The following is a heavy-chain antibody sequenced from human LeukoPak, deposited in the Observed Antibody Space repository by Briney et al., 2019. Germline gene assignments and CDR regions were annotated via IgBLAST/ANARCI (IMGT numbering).Heavy chain of an antibody. V-gene: IGHV1-2*02. CDR1: GYTFTDYY. J-gene: IGHJ5*02. Sequence: VASVKVSCKASGYTFTDYYIHWVRQAPGQGLEWMGWTNPNTGVISYAQKFQGRVTMTIDTSISTAYMELSRLRSDDTALYYCARLWFGESVPDPWGQGTLVTVSS. D-gene: IGHD3-10*01. CDR3: ARLWFGESVPDP. CDR2: TNPNTGVI.